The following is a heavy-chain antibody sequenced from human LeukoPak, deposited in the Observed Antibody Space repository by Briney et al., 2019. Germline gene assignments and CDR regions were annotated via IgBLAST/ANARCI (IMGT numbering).Heavy chain of an antibody. V-gene: IGHV3-23*01. Sequence: GGSLRLSCAASGFTFRTCAMSWVRQAPGKGLEWVSLISVSGGGASYADSVKGRFTISRDNSKNTLYLQMSSLRADDMAIYYCAKCGGGGSLYYFDSWGQGTLVTVSS. D-gene: IGHD2-21*01. J-gene: IGHJ4*02. CDR1: GFTFRTCA. CDR2: ISVSGGGA. CDR3: AKCGGGGSLYYFDS.